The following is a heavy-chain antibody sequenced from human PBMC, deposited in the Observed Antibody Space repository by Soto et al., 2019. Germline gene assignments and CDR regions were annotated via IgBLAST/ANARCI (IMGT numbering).Heavy chain of an antibody. CDR1: GYTFTSYG. Sequence: ASVKVSCKASGYTFTSYGISWVRQAPGQGLEWMGWISAYNGNTNYAQRLQGRVTMTTDTSTSTAYMELRSLRSDDTAVYYCARYYGSGSFSAGFDDWGQGTLVTVS. D-gene: IGHD3-10*01. CDR2: ISAYNGNT. J-gene: IGHJ4*02. CDR3: ARYYGSGSFSAGFDD. V-gene: IGHV1-18*01.